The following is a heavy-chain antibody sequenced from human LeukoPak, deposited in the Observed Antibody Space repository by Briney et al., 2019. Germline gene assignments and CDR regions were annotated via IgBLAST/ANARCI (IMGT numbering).Heavy chain of an antibody. CDR2: ISYDGSNK. CDR3: ANPCSGGICYPDY. V-gene: IGHV3-30-3*01. CDR1: GFTFSSYA. Sequence: GGSLRLSCAASGFTFSSYAMHWVRQAPGKGLEWVAVISYDGSNKYYADSVKGRFTISRDDSRNTLYLQMDSLRVEDTAVYYCANPCSGGICYPDYWGQGTLVTVSS. D-gene: IGHD2-15*01. J-gene: IGHJ4*02.